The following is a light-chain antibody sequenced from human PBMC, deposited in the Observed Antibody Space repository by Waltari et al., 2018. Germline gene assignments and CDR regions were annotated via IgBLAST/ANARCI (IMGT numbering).Light chain of an antibody. CDR2: YDS. CDR1: NIGTKS. CDR3: QVWDANNEPGV. J-gene: IGLJ1*01. Sequence: SYVLTQPPSVSVAPGETARITCGGNNIGTKSVHWYQQKPGQAPVLGIPYDSDRRSGIPERFSGSNSGNTATLTISRVEAGDEAEYFCQVWDANNEPGVFGTGTEVTVL. V-gene: IGLV3-21*04.